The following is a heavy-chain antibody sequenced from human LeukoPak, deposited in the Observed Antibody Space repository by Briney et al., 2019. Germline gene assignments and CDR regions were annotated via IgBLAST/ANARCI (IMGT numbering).Heavy chain of an antibody. J-gene: IGHJ4*02. CDR2: IYPCDSDT. CDR3: ASTNLLGYCSSTSCDFDY. V-gene: IGHV5-51*01. Sequence: GESLKISCKGSGYSFTSYWIGWVRQMPGKGLEWMGIIYPCDSDTRYSPSFQGQVTISADKSISTAYLQWSSLKASDTAMYYCASTNLLGYCSSTSCDFDYWGQGTLVTVSS. D-gene: IGHD2-2*01. CDR1: GYSFTSYW.